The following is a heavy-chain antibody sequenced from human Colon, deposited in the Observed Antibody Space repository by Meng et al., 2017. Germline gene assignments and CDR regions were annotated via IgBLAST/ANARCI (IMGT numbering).Heavy chain of an antibody. D-gene: IGHD6-19*01. CDR3: ARINHSIAVAGTFRGYYFDY. Sequence: GESLKISCAASGFTFSDYYMSWIRQAPGKGLEWVSYISSSGSTIYYADSVKGRFTISRDNAKNSLYLQMNSLRAEDTAVYYCARINHSIAVAGTFRGYYFDYWGQGTRVTGSS. CDR2: ISSSGSTI. J-gene: IGHJ4*02. CDR1: GFTFSDYY. V-gene: IGHV3-11*04.